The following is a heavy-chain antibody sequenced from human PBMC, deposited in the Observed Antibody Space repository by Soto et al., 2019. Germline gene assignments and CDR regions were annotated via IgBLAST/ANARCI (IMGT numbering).Heavy chain of an antibody. Sequence: QVQLVESGGGVVQPGRSLRLSCAASGFTFSSYGMHWVRQAPGKGLEWVAVIWYDGSNKYYADSVKGRFTISRDNSKNTLYLQMNSMRAEDTAVYYCARPFGQFHYYYGMDVWGQGTTVTVSS. J-gene: IGHJ6*02. CDR3: ARPFGQFHYYYGMDV. CDR1: GFTFSSYG. D-gene: IGHD3-16*01. CDR2: IWYDGSNK. V-gene: IGHV3-33*01.